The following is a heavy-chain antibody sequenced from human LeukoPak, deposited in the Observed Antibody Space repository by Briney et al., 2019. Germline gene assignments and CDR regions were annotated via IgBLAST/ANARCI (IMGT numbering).Heavy chain of an antibody. CDR2: INHSGST. Sequence: SETLSLTCAVYGGSFSGYYWSWIRQPPGKGLEWIGEINHSGSTNYNPSLKSRVTISVDTSKNQFSLKLSSVTAADTAVYYCARTKKLGYCSCTSCLGVGWIDPWGQGTLVTVSS. J-gene: IGHJ5*02. CDR1: GGSFSGYY. D-gene: IGHD2-2*01. CDR3: ARTKKLGYCSCTSCLGVGWIDP. V-gene: IGHV4-34*01.